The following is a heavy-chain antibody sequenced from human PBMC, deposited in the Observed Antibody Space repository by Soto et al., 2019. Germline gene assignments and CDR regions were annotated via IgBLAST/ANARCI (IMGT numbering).Heavy chain of an antibody. CDR2: VHSDGTTT. D-gene: IGHD3-10*01. CDR3: ARGDRGGFDL. Sequence: EVQLVESGGGLVQPGESLRLSCAASGFTFDYYWMHWVRQAPGKGLVWVSRVHSDGTTTTYADSVKGRFTISRDNARSTVSLQMSSLRAEDTAIYSCARGDRGGFDLWGHGTVVTVSS. J-gene: IGHJ3*01. CDR1: GFTFDYYW. V-gene: IGHV3-74*01.